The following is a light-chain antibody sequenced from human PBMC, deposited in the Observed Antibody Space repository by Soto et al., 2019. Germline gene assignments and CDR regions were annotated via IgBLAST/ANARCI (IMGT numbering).Light chain of an antibody. CDR3: QQRGNRPPWT. V-gene: IGKV3-11*01. CDR1: QSVGKY. CDR2: DAS. J-gene: IGKJ1*01. Sequence: EIVMTQSPATLSLSPGARATLSCRASQSVGKYLVWYQQKPGQAPRLLIYDASNRATGIPARFSGSGSGTDFTLTIISLEPEDLAVYYCQQRGNRPPWTFGQGTKVDIK.